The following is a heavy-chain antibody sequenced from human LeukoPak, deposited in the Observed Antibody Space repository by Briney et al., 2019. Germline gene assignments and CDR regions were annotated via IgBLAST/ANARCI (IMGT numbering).Heavy chain of an antibody. V-gene: IGHV3-66*01. J-gene: IGHJ6*02. Sequence: GGSLRLSCAASGFTVSSNYMSWVRQAPGKGLEWVSVIYSGGSTYYADSVQGRFTISRDNSKNTLYLQMNSLRAEDTAVYYCARDPYSRSWSYGMDVWGQGTTVTVSS. D-gene: IGHD6-13*01. CDR1: GFTVSSNY. CDR2: IYSGGST. CDR3: ARDPYSRSWSYGMDV.